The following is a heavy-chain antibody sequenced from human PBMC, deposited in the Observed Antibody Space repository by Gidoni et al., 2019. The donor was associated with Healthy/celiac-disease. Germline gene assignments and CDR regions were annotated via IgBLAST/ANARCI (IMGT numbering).Heavy chain of an antibody. CDR3: ARWDDYGDYDNWFDP. J-gene: IGHJ5*02. V-gene: IGHV5-51*03. Sequence: EVQLVQSGAEVKKPGESLKIACKGSGYSFTSYWIGWVRQLPGKGLEWMGIIYPGDSDTRYSPSFQGQVTISADKSISTAYLQWSSLKASDTAMYYCARWDDYGDYDNWFDPWGQGTLVTVSS. D-gene: IGHD4-17*01. CDR2: IYPGDSDT. CDR1: GYSFTSYW.